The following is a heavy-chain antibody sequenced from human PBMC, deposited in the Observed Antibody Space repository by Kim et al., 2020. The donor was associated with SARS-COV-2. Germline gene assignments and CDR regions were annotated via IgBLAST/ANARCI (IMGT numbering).Heavy chain of an antibody. CDR3: ARSYSGYDNYFDY. CDR2: INAGNGNT. CDR1: GYTFTSYA. Sequence: ASVKVSCKASGYTFTSYAMHWVRQAPGQRLEWMGWINAGNGNTKYSQKFQGRVTITRDTSASTAYMELSSLRSEDTAVYYCARSYSGYDNYFDYWGQGTLVTVSS. J-gene: IGHJ4*02. V-gene: IGHV1-3*01. D-gene: IGHD5-12*01.